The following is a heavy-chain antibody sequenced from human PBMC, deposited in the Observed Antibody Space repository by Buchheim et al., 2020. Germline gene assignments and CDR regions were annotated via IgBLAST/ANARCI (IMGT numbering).Heavy chain of an antibody. D-gene: IGHD3-22*01. V-gene: IGHV4-31*03. J-gene: IGHJ4*02. CDR3: ARGNYGSSGYYLGNY. Sequence: QVQLQESGPGLVKPSQTLSLTCTVSCGSISSGGYYWSWLRQPPGKGLGWIGYIYYSGSTYYNPSLKSRLTLYVDTSKNTFSLKLSSVTAADTAVYYCARGNYGSSGYYLGNYWGQGTL. CDR1: CGSISSGGYY. CDR2: IYYSGST.